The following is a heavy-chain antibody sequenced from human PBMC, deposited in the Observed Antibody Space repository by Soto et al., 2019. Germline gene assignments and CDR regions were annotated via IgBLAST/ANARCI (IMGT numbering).Heavy chain of an antibody. V-gene: IGHV3-33*01. CDR3: AGGEAGGFG. D-gene: IGHD3-16*01. Sequence: QVQLVESGGGVVQPGRSLRLSCAASGFTFSSYGMHWVRQAPGKGLEWVAVIWYDGSNKYYADSVKGRFTISRDNSKNTLYLQMNSLRAEDTAVYYCAGGEAGGFGWGQGTLVTVSS. J-gene: IGHJ4*02. CDR1: GFTFSSYG. CDR2: IWYDGSNK.